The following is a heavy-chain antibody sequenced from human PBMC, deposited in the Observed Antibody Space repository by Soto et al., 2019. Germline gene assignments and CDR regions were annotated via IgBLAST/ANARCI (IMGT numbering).Heavy chain of an antibody. CDR1: GFTFSSHA. V-gene: IGHV3-23*01. Sequence: GGSLRLSCAPCGFTFSSHAIYWLRQAPGKGREWVSGISGSGSSTYYSHSVLGRFTITRENSKKTLYLQKNSLRAEATAVYYCARDPTSMIIEGNFDYWGEGALVTVSS. CDR3: ARDPTSMIIEGNFDY. CDR2: ISGSGSST. D-gene: IGHD3-22*01. J-gene: IGHJ4*02.